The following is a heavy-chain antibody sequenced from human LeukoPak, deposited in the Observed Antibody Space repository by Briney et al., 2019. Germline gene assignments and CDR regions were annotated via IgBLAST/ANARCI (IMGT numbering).Heavy chain of an antibody. J-gene: IGHJ4*02. V-gene: IGHV4-4*02. CDR1: GGSISSTNW. CDR3: ARGGSSNWTPFDY. Sequence: PSETLSLTCAVSGGSISSTNWWSWVRQPPGKGLEWIGEIYHSGTTSYNPSLKSRVTISVGKSRKHFSLKLNSVTAADTAVYYCARGGSSNWTPFDYWGQGAPVTVPS. CDR2: IYHSGTT. D-gene: IGHD6-13*01.